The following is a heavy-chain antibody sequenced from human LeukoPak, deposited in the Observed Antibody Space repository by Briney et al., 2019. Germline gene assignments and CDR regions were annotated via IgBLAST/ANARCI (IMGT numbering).Heavy chain of an antibody. V-gene: IGHV1-2*02. CDR3: VPRKEWSCYMGV. J-gene: IGHJ6*03. D-gene: IGHD3-3*01. CDR2: INPNSGGT. CDR1: GYTFTSYA. Sequence: GASVKVSCKASGYTFTSYAMNWVRQAPGQGLEWMGWINPNSGGTNYAQKLQGRVTMTRDTSISTAYMELSRLRSDDTAVYYCVPRKEWSCYMGVWGKGTTVTVSS.